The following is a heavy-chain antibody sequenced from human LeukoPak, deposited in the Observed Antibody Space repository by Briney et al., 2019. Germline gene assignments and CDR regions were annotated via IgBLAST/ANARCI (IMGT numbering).Heavy chain of an antibody. V-gene: IGHV3-74*01. CDR1: GVSFSTTW. CDR2: VSSDGSRT. Sequence: GGSQTLFCAASGVSFSTTWMHWVRQAPGKGLMWVSHVSSDGSRTYADSVQGRFTVSRDNNKDMVYLQMSSLRAEDTAVYYCATDGAYGLTHWGQGTLVTVSS. CDR3: ATDGAYGLTH. J-gene: IGHJ4*02. D-gene: IGHD3-16*01.